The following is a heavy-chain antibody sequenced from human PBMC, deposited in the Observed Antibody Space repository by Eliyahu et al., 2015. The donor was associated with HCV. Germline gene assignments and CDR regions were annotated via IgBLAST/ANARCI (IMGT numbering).Heavy chain of an antibody. Sequence: QVQLVQSGAEVKKPXSSVKVSCTASGGTXSXYAISXVRQAPGQGLEWMGRIIPILGIANYAQKFQGRVTITADKSTSTAYMELSSLRSEDTAVYYCARGSRITIFGVVTPSGMDVWGQGTTVTVSS. CDR3: ARGSRITIFGVVTPSGMDV. J-gene: IGHJ6*02. CDR2: IIPILGIA. V-gene: IGHV1-69*04. CDR1: GGTXSXYA. D-gene: IGHD3-3*01.